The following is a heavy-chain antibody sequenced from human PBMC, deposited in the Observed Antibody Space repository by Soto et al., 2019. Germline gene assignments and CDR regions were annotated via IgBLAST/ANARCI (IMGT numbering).Heavy chain of an antibody. CDR2: MYPGDSDT. J-gene: IGHJ4*02. V-gene: IGHV5-51*01. Sequence: PGESLKISCKGSGYGFSSYWIGWVRQMPGKGLELMGIMYPGDSDTRYSPSFQGQVTISADKSISTAYLQWSSLKASDSAIYYCARGNRPPTYYFEFCGQGTLVTVSS. CDR3: ARGNRPPTYYFEF. CDR1: GYGFSSYW. D-gene: IGHD1-1*01.